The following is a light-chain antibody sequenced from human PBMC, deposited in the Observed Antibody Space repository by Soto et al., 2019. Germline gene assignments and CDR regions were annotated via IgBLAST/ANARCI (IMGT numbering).Light chain of an antibody. V-gene: IGKV1-5*03. J-gene: IGKJ1*01. CDR3: QHYNSYLET. CDR1: EFISKW. Sequence: DIQITQSPSTLSASVGDRVTITCRAGEFISKWLAWYQQKPGTAPKLLIYQASSLESGVPSRFSGSGSGTEFTLTISSLQPDDFATYYCQHYNSYLETFGQGTKVEIK. CDR2: QAS.